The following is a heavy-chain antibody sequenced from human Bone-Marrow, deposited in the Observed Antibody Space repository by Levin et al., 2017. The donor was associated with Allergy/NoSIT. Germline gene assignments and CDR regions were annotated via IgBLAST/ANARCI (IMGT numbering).Heavy chain of an antibody. V-gene: IGHV4-59*11. CDR2: IYYSGST. CDR1: GGSISSQY. CDR3: ARGGWEGVAPKAYYGIDV. D-gene: IGHD3-3*01. J-gene: IGHJ6*02. Sequence: SETLSLTCTVTGGSISSQYWTWIRQPPGKGLEWIGYIYYSGSTTYNPSLKSRVTISIDTSKNLFSLRLTSVTAADTAVYFCARGGWEGVAPKAYYGIDVWGQGTTVTVSS.